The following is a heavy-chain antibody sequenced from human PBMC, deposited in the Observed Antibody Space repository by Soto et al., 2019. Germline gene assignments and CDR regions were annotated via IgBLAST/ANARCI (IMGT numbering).Heavy chain of an antibody. J-gene: IGHJ6*02. CDR2: IHYSGST. D-gene: IGHD6-19*01. V-gene: IGHV4-59*01. CDR1: GGSISSYY. Sequence: SETLSLTCTVSGGSISSYYWSWIRQPPGKGLEWIGYIHYSGSTNYNPSLKSRVTISVDTSKNQFSLKMSSVTAADTAVYYCARDKQWLVPQASYYYGMDVWGQGTTVTVSS. CDR3: ARDKQWLVPQASYYYGMDV.